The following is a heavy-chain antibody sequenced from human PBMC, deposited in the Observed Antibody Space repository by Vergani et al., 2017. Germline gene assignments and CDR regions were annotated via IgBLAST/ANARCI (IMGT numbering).Heavy chain of an antibody. J-gene: IGHJ6*02. V-gene: IGHV3-21*01. CDR3: ARDRYYRGSGSYPSFYYYGLDV. D-gene: IGHD3-10*01. CDR2: ISSSSSYI. Sequence: EVQLVESGGGLVKRGGSLRLSCAASGFTFSSYSMNWVRQAPGKGLEWVSSISSSSSYIHYSDSLKGRFTISRNNAKSSLYLQMNSLRAEDTGVYYCARDRYYRGSGSYPSFYYYGLDVWGQGTAVTVSS. CDR1: GFTFSSYS.